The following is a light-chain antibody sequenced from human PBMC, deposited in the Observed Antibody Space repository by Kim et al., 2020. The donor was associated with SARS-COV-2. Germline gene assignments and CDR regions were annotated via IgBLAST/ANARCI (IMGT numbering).Light chain of an antibody. V-gene: IGLV1-44*01. CDR3: ATWDDSLDVWM. CDR2: TDD. CDR1: SSNIGSNT. Sequence: GQRVTISCSGSSSNIGSNTVNCYQQSPGTAPQLLIDTDDRRPSGVSDRVSCSKSGTSASLAISALRSEDEADYYCATWDDSLDVWMFGGGTQLTVL. J-gene: IGLJ3*02.